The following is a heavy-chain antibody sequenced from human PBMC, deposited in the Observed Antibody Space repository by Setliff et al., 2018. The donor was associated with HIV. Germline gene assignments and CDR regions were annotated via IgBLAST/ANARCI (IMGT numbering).Heavy chain of an antibody. Sequence: SETLSLTCTVSGGSISSSSYYWGWIRQSPGKGLEWIGSIYHSGTNYYNPSLKSRVNISVDTSKDQFSLKLSSVTAADTAVYFCTSQFCGTDCYFYYYYYMDVWGKGTTVTVSS. CDR3: TSQFCGTDCYFYYYYYMDV. CDR1: GGSISSSSYY. J-gene: IGHJ6*03. CDR2: IYHSGTN. V-gene: IGHV4-39*01. D-gene: IGHD2-21*01.